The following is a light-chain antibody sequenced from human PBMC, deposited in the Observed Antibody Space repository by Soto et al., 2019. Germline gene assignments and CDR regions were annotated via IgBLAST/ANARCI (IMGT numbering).Light chain of an antibody. V-gene: IGKV3-20*01. CDR1: QSVSSN. Sequence: EIVMTQSPATLSVSPGERATLSCRASQSVSSNLAWYHQKPGQAPRLLIYGASSRPPGIPDRFIGSGSGTDFTLTVSRLGPGDYAVYYGQQYGSARTTFGQGTKVEIK. CDR3: QQYGSARTT. CDR2: GAS. J-gene: IGKJ1*01.